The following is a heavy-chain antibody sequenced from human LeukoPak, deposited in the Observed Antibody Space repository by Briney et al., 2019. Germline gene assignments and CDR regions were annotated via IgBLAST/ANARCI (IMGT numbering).Heavy chain of an antibody. CDR1: GLTFSISA. D-gene: IGHD6-19*01. CDR3: AKGLGSSRNNWFDP. Sequence: RGGSLRLSCAVSGLTFSISAMIWAPKAPGKGLEWVSAISGSGGSTYYADSVKGRFTISRNNSKNTLYLQMTMLRADDTAVYYCAKGLGSSRNNWFDPWGQGTLVTVSS. J-gene: IGHJ5*02. V-gene: IGHV3-23*01. CDR2: ISGSGGST.